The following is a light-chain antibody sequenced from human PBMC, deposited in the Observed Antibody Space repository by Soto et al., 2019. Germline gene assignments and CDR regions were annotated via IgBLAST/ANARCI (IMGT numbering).Light chain of an antibody. V-gene: IGKV3-20*01. CDR1: QSVTSNY. Sequence: EIVLTQSPGTLSLSPRERATLSCRASQSVTSNYLAWYQQKPGQAPSLLIYGASARAAGIPDRFSGSGTGTDFALTISGLEPEDFAVYFCQQYASSPWTFGQGTKVEIK. CDR3: QQYASSPWT. J-gene: IGKJ1*01. CDR2: GAS.